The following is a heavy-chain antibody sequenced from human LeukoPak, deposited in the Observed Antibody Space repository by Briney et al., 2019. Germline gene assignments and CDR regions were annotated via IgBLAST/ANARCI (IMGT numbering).Heavy chain of an antibody. J-gene: IGHJ3*02. CDR1: GGSISSYY. D-gene: IGHD5-24*01. CDR3: ARGVGRWLHRDAFDI. V-gene: IGHV4-59*01. Sequence: SETLSLTCTVSGGSISSYYWSWIRQPPGKGLEWIGYIYYSGSTNYNPSLKSRVTISVDTSKNQFSLKLSSVTAADTAVYYCARGVGRWLHRDAFDIWGQGTMVTVSS. CDR2: IYYSGST.